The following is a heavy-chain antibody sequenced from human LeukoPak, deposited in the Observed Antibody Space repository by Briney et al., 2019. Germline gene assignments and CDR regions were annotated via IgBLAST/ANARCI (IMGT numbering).Heavy chain of an antibody. CDR2: INHSGST. CDR1: GGSFSGYY. J-gene: IGHJ4*02. Sequence: PSETLSLTCAVYGGSFSGYYWSWIRQPPGKGLEWIGEINHSGSTNYNPSLKSRVTISVDTSKNQFSLKLSSVAAADTAVYYCARLFRGFGASYYFDYWGQGTLVTVSS. V-gene: IGHV4-34*01. D-gene: IGHD3-10*01. CDR3: ARLFRGFGASYYFDY.